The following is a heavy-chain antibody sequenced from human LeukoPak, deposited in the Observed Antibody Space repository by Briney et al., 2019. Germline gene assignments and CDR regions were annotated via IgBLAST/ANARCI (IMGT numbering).Heavy chain of an antibody. Sequence: SETLSPTCTVSGGSISSYYWSWIRQPPGKGLEWIGYIYYSGSTNYNPSLKSRVTISVDTSKNQFSLKLSSVTAADTAVYYCARSGDYYGSGSYYRFDPWGQGTLVTVSS. CDR2: IYYSGST. V-gene: IGHV4-59*01. D-gene: IGHD3-10*01. CDR3: ARSGDYYGSGSYYRFDP. CDR1: GGSISSYY. J-gene: IGHJ5*02.